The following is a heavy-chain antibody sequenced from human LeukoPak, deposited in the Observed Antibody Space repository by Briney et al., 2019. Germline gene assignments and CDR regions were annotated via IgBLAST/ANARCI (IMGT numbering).Heavy chain of an antibody. Sequence: GGSLRLSCAASGFTFRNYWMHWVRQAPGKGLVWVSRINSDGSSTTYADSVKGRFTMSRDNAKNTLYLQMNSLRAEDTAVYYCARGGFGIVVVSAIDYWGQGTPVTVSS. D-gene: IGHD2-21*01. J-gene: IGHJ4*02. CDR2: INSDGSST. CDR3: ARGGFGIVVVSAIDY. CDR1: GFTFRNYW. V-gene: IGHV3-74*01.